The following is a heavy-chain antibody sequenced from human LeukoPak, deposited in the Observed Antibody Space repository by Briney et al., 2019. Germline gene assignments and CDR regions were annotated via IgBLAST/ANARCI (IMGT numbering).Heavy chain of an antibody. CDR1: GYSISSGYY. J-gene: IGHJ4*02. D-gene: IGHD4-17*01. CDR3: ARGNDYGDFYPFDY. V-gene: IGHV4-38-2*02. CDR2: IYYSGST. Sequence: SETLSLTCTVSGYSISSGYYWGWIRQPPGKGLEWIGYIYYSGSTNYNPSLKSRVTISVDTSKNRFSLKLSSVTAADTAVYYCARGNDYGDFYPFDYWGQGTLVTVSS.